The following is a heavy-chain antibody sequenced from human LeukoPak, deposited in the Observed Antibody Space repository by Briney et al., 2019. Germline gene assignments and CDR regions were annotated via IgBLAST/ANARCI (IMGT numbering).Heavy chain of an antibody. D-gene: IGHD3-16*01. CDR1: GFTFSDFG. J-gene: IGHJ5*02. CDR2: ISYDGAYT. V-gene: IGHV3-30*18. CDR3: AKEVHDHIWGRSHVINFDP. Sequence: GGSLRLSCEVSGFTFSDFGMHWVRQAPGKGLEWLAIISYDGAYTHTSKSLKGRFTISRDNANNTLSLQMTSLRPEDTAVYYCAKEVHDHIWGRSHVINFDPWGQGTLVTVSS.